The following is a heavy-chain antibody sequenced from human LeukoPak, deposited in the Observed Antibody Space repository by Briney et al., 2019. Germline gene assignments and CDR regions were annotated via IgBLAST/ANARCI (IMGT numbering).Heavy chain of an antibody. CDR3: ARDQEYSGSYYRYFDY. V-gene: IGHV4-59*13. J-gene: IGHJ4*02. CDR2: ICSRGVTRGST. CDR1: GDSLRSYN. D-gene: IGHD1-26*01. Sequence: SETLSLTCTVSGDSLRSYNGCWIWHPPAEGRGRVGYICSRGVTRGSTSSNPSRKCRATISVNTSKNQFSLKLSSVTAADAAVYYCARDQEYSGSYYRYFDYWGQGTLVTVSS.